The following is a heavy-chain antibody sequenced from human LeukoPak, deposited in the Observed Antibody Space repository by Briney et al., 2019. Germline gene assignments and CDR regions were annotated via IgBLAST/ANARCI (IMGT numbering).Heavy chain of an antibody. CDR1: GASINGYY. V-gene: IGHV4-59*01. CDR3: ARGVYIAAAQYGY. Sequence: PSETLSLTCTVSGASINGYYWSWIRQPPGKGLEWIGYIYYSGTTNYNPSLKSRVTISVDTSKNQFSLKLGSVTAADTAVYYCARGVYIAAAQYGYWGQGTLVTVSS. D-gene: IGHD6-13*01. J-gene: IGHJ4*02. CDR2: IYYSGTT.